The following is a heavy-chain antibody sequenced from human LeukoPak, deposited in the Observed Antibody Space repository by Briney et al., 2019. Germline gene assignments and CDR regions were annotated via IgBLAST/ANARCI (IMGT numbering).Heavy chain of an antibody. CDR2: INSSISTI. V-gene: IGHV3-48*02. CDR1: GFTFSTYT. CDR3: ARSRAADY. D-gene: IGHD6-13*01. J-gene: IGHJ4*02. Sequence: QPGGSLRLSCAASGFTFSTYTMNWVGQAPGKGLEWVSSINSSISTIYYADSVKGRFTISRDNAKNSLYLQMNSLRDEDTAVYYCARSRAADYWGQGTLVTVSS.